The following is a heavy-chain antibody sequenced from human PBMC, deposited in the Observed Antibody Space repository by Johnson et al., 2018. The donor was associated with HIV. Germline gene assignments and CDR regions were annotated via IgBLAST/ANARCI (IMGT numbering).Heavy chain of an antibody. CDR3: AREATMVREVNDGFDI. CDR1: RFTFSSYW. D-gene: IGHD3-10*01. CDR2: IKQDGSEK. J-gene: IGHJ3*02. Sequence: EVQLVESGGGLVQPGGSLRLSCAASRFTFSSYWMHWVRQAPGKGLEWVGNIKQDGSEKYYVDSVKGRFTISRDNAENSLYLQMNSLRAEDTAVYYCAREATMVREVNDGFDIWGQGTMVTVSS. V-gene: IGHV3-7*03.